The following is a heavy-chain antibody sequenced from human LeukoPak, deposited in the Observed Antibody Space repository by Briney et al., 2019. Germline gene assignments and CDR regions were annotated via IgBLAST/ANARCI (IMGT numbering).Heavy chain of an antibody. Sequence: TSETLSLTCTVSGGSISSYYWSWIRQPPGKGLEWIGYIYYSGSTNYNPSLKSRVTISVDTSKNQFSLKLSSVTAADTAVYYCARMSKAIAVAGTIDYWGQGTLVTVSS. CDR2: IYYSGST. CDR1: GGSISSYY. J-gene: IGHJ4*02. V-gene: IGHV4-59*01. D-gene: IGHD6-19*01. CDR3: ARMSKAIAVAGTIDY.